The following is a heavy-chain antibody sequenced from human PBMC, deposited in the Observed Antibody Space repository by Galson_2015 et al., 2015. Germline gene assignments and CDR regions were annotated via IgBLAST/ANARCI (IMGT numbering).Heavy chain of an antibody. CDR3: AKGFYGSGSYYTFDF. J-gene: IGHJ4*02. V-gene: IGHV3-23*01. CDR1: GFTFSSYS. D-gene: IGHD3-10*01. Sequence: SLRLSCAASGFTFSSYSMNWVRQAPGKGLEWVSAISGSGVSTYYVDSVKGRFTISRDNSKNTLYLQMNSLRAEDTAVYYCAKGFYGSGSYYTFDFWGQGTLVSVSS. CDR2: ISGSGVST.